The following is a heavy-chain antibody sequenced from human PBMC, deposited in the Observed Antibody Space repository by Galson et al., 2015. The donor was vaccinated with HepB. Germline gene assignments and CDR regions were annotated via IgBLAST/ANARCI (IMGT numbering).Heavy chain of an antibody. CDR2: IIPLIGPP. CDR3: ARASFDVLTTYFDY. CDR1: GGTFSNYA. V-gene: IGHV1-69*13. Sequence: SVKVSCKVSGGTFSNYAIAWLRQAPGQGLEWMGGIIPLIGPPNYTQKFQGRFSITADESTRTAHMELSSLKSEDTAIYYCARASFDVLTTYFDYWGQGTLVTVSS. J-gene: IGHJ4*02. D-gene: IGHD3-9*01.